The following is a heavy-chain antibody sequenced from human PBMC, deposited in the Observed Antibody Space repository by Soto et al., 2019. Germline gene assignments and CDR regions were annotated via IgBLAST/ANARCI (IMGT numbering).Heavy chain of an antibody. V-gene: IGHV4-39*02. D-gene: IGHD2-2*01. CDR2: IFYTGTT. J-gene: IGHJ5*02. CDR3: ARLVVVAPVANA. Sequence: PSETLSLTCSVSGGSISYNSYYWGWIRQPPGKGLEWVGGIFYTGTTYYSPSLKDRVTISVDTSKNSFSLNLTSVTAADTAVYFCARLVVVAPVANAWGQGTLGTVSA. CDR1: GGSISYNSYY.